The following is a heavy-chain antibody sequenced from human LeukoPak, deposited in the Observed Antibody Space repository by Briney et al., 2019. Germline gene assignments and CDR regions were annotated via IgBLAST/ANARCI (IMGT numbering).Heavy chain of an antibody. CDR2: MNPNSGNT. Sequence: ASVTVSCTASGYTFTSYDINWVRQAPGQGLEWMGWMNPNSGNTGYAQKLQGRVTMTRNTSISTAYMELSSLRSEDTAVYYCARGGYYDSSGYYYWGQGTLVTVSS. D-gene: IGHD3-22*01. CDR3: ARGGYYDSSGYYY. V-gene: IGHV1-8*01. J-gene: IGHJ4*02. CDR1: GYTFTSYD.